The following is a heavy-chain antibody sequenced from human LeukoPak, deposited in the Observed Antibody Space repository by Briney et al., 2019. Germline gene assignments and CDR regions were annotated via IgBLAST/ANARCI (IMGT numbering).Heavy chain of an antibody. Sequence: SGTLSLTCTVSGGSISSIGYYWGWIRQPPGKGLEWIGSIYYSGSTYYNPSLRSRVTISVDTSKNQFSLKLTSVTAADTAVYYCARRGDYWGQGTLVTVSS. V-gene: IGHV4-39*01. J-gene: IGHJ4*02. CDR3: ARRGDY. CDR1: GGSISSIGYY. CDR2: IYYSGST.